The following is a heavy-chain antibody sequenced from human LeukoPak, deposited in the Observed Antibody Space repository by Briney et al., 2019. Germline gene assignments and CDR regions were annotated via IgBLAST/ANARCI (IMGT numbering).Heavy chain of an antibody. V-gene: IGHV4-34*01. D-gene: IGHD6-13*01. CDR2: INHSGST. J-gene: IGHJ4*02. CDR1: GGSFSGYY. Sequence: SETLSLTCAVHGGSFSGYYWSWIRQPPGKGLEWIGEINHSGSTNYNPSLKSRVTISVDTSKNQFSLKLNSVTAADTAVYYCARGLSSWTPNFDYWGQGTLVTVSS. CDR3: ARGLSSWTPNFDY.